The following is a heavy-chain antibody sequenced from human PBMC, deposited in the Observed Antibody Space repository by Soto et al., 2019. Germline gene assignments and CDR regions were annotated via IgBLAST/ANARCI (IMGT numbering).Heavy chain of an antibody. J-gene: IGHJ4*02. Sequence: QVRLVQSGAEVRKHGASVKVSCKASGYSFTNYGISWARQAPGQGLEWMGWISAYNGNTKFAHKVQGRVTMATDTSTTTAYMELRSLRSDDTAVYYCARDFRPQNAAATLNFEYWGQGTLVTVSS. CDR3: ARDFRPQNAAATLNFEY. D-gene: IGHD6-25*01. CDR2: ISAYNGNT. CDR1: GYSFTNYG. V-gene: IGHV1-18*01.